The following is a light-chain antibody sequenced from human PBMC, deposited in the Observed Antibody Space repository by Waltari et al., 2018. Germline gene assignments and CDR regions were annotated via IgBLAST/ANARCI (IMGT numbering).Light chain of an antibody. Sequence: EIVFTQSPGTLSLSPGEGATLSCRTSQTIRTTYLAWYQQKPGQAPTLRIYGTFSRATGIPDRFTGSGSGTDFSLTISSLEPEDFATYYCQQYDISPLTFGGGTKVEIK. CDR3: QQYDISPLT. J-gene: IGKJ4*01. CDR2: GTF. CDR1: QTIRTTY. V-gene: IGKV3-20*01.